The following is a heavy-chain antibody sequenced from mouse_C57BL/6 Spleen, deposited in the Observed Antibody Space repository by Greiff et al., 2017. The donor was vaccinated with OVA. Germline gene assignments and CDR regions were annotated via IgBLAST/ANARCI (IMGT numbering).Heavy chain of an antibody. CDR1: GYSITSGYY. CDR2: ISYDGSN. V-gene: IGHV3-6*01. Sequence: EESGPGLVKPSQSLSLTCSVTGYSITSGYYWNWIRQFPGNKLEWMGYISYDGSNNYNPSLKNRISITRDTSKNQFFLKLNSVTTEDTATYYCARADYYGSSYDYFDYWGQGTTLTVSS. J-gene: IGHJ2*01. CDR3: ARADYYGSSYDYFDY. D-gene: IGHD1-1*01.